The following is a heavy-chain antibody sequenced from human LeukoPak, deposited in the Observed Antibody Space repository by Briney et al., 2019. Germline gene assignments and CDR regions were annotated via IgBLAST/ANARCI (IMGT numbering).Heavy chain of an antibody. J-gene: IGHJ4*02. CDR3: TTDAAAGHWGGDY. D-gene: IGHD6-13*01. CDR1: GFTFSNAW. V-gene: IGHV3-15*01. CDR2: IKSKTDGGTT. Sequence: GGSLRLSCAASGFTFSNAWMSWVRQAPGKGLEWVGRIKSKTDGGTTDYAAPVKGRFTISRDDSKNTLYLQMNSLKTEDTAVYYCTTDAAAGHWGGDYWGQGTLVTVSS.